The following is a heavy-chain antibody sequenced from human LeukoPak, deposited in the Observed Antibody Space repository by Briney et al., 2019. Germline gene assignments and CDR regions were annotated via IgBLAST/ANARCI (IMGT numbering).Heavy chain of an antibody. D-gene: IGHD5-24*01. Sequence: ASVKVSCKASGGTFSSYAISWVRHAPGQGLEWMGGIIPIFGTANYAQKFQGRVTITTDESTSPAYMKLSSLRTEDTAMYYCARSRATRFDPWAQGTLVTVSS. J-gene: IGHJ5*02. CDR3: ARSRATRFDP. V-gene: IGHV1-69*05. CDR1: GGTFSSYA. CDR2: IIPIFGTA.